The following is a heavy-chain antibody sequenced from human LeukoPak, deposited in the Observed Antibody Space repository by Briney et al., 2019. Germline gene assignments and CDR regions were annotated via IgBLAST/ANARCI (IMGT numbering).Heavy chain of an antibody. Sequence: SETLSLTCTVSGYSITSGYYWGWIRQPPGKGLEWIGSIYHSGSTYYNPSLKSRVTISIDTSKNQFSLKLSSVTAADTAVYYCARKSGNYYDSSGYYLIDYWGQGTLVTVSS. J-gene: IGHJ4*02. CDR2: IYHSGST. V-gene: IGHV4-38-2*02. CDR3: ARKSGNYYDSSGYYLIDY. CDR1: GYSITSGYY. D-gene: IGHD3-22*01.